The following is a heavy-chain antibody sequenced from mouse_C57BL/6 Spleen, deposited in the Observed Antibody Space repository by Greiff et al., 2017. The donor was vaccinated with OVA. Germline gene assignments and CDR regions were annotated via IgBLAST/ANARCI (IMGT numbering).Heavy chain of an antibody. J-gene: IGHJ1*03. CDR1: GYTFTSYW. CDR3: ARATTVVDWYFDV. V-gene: IGHV1-55*01. Sequence: QVQLQQSGAELVKPGASVKMSCKASGYTFTSYWITWVKQRPGQGLEWIGDIYPGSGSTNYNEKFKSKATLTVDTSSSTAYMQLSSLTSEDSAVYYCARATTVVDWYFDVWGTGTTVTVSS. D-gene: IGHD1-1*01. CDR2: IYPGSGST.